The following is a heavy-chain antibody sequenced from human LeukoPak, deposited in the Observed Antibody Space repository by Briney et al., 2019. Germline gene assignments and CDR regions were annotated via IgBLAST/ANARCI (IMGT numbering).Heavy chain of an antibody. J-gene: IGHJ4*02. CDR3: ASSSSGYYYGFDY. V-gene: IGHV5-51*01. D-gene: IGHD3-22*01. CDR2: IYPGDSDT. CDR1: GYSFTSYW. Sequence: GESLKISCKGSGYSFTSYWIGWVRQMPGKGLEWMGIIYPGDSDTRYSPSFQGQVTISADKSITTAYLQWSGLKASDTAMYYCASSSSGYYYGFDYWGQGTLVTVSS.